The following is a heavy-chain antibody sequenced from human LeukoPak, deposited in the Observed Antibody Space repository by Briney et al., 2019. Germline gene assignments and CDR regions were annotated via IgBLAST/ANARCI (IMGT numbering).Heavy chain of an antibody. CDR2: ISAYNGNT. V-gene: IGHV1-18*01. D-gene: IGHD3-10*01. CDR3: ASYQTQLEAFDI. J-gene: IGHJ3*02. CDR1: GYTFTSYG. Sequence: ASVKVSCKASGYTFTSYGISWVRQAPGQGLEWMGWISAYNGNTNYAQKLQGRVTMTTDTSTSTAYMELRSLRSDDTAVYYCASYQTQLEAFDIWGQGTMVTVSS.